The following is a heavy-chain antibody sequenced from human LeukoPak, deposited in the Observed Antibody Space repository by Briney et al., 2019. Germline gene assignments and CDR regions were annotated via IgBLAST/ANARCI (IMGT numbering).Heavy chain of an antibody. Sequence: ASVKVSCKASGYTFTSYAISWVRQAPGQGLEWMGWISGHNDDTNYAQRLQGRVTMTTDTSTSTAYMELRSLRSDDTAVYYCAREADDSSGYYAFDYWGQGTLVTVSS. J-gene: IGHJ4*02. CDR1: GYTFTSYA. CDR2: ISGHNDDT. D-gene: IGHD3-22*01. V-gene: IGHV1-18*01. CDR3: AREADDSSGYYAFDY.